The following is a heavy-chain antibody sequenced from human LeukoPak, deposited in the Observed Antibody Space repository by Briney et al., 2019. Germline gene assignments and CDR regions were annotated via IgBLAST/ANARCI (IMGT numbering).Heavy chain of an antibody. D-gene: IGHD3-22*01. CDR1: GYTFSGYY. CDR2: INPNSGGT. Sequence: ASVKVSCKASGYTFSGYYLHWVRQAPGQGLEWMGWINPNSGGTNSAQKFQGRVTMTTDTSTSTAYMELSRLRSDDTAVFYCARGYYDSSDFEYFQHWGQGTLVTVSS. CDR3: ARGYYDSSDFEYFQH. V-gene: IGHV1-2*02. J-gene: IGHJ1*01.